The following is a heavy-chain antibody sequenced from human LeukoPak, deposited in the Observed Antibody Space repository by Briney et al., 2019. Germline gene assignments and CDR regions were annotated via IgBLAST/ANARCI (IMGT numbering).Heavy chain of an antibody. J-gene: IGHJ4*02. D-gene: IGHD4-17*01. CDR2: ISVYNGNT. CDR3: TRDLHYLAWDSGDFHFDY. CDR1: GYTFRNFG. Sequence: ASVKVSCKFSGYTFRNFGISWVRQAPGQGLEWMGRISVYNGNTKYAQKFQGRVTMAADTSTITAYMELRSLRSDDPAVFYCTRDLHYLAWDSGDFHFDYWGQGTLVTVSS. V-gene: IGHV1-18*01.